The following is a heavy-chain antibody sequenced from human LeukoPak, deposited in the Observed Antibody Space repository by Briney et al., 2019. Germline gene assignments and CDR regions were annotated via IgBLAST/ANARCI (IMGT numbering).Heavy chain of an antibody. D-gene: IGHD6-13*01. V-gene: IGHV4-30-4*07. CDR1: GGSISSGGYS. CDR3: ARVYYSNSYDYWYFDL. Sequence: SETLSLTCAVSGGSISSGGYSWSWIRQPPGKGLEWIGYIYYSGSTYYNPSLKSRVTISVDTSKNQFSLKLTSVPAADTAVYYCARVYYSNSYDYWYFDLWGRGTLVTVSS. CDR2: IYYSGST. J-gene: IGHJ2*01.